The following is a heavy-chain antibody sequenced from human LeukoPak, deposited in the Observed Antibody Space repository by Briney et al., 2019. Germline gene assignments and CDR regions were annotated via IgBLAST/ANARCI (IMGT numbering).Heavy chain of an antibody. J-gene: IGHJ4*02. CDR2: VSSSSSYI. CDR1: GFTFSSYS. Sequence: GGSLRLSCVASGFTFSSYSMDWVRQAPGKGLEWVSSVSSSSSYIYYADSVKGRFTISRDNAKNSLYLQMTSLRADDTAVYYCARDPESSAFDLWGQGALVTVSS. D-gene: IGHD5/OR15-5a*01. CDR3: ARDPESSAFDL. V-gene: IGHV3-21*01.